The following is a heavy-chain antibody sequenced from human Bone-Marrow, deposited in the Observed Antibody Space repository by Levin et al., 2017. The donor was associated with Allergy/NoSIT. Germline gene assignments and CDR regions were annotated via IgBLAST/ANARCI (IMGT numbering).Heavy chain of an antibody. Sequence: GGSLRLSCAASGFTFSSYSMNWVRQAPGKGLEWVSSISSSSSYIYYADSVKGRFTISRDNAKNSLYLQMNSLRAEDTAVYYCAREVELGPGLVWFDPWGQGTLVTVSS. D-gene: IGHD1-26*01. CDR2: ISSSSSYI. V-gene: IGHV3-21*01. CDR3: AREVELGPGLVWFDP. CDR1: GFTFSSYS. J-gene: IGHJ5*02.